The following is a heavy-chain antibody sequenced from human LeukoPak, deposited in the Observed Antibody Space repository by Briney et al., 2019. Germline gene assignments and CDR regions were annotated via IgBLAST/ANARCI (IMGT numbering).Heavy chain of an antibody. D-gene: IGHD2-21*02. Sequence: RSGGSLRLSCAASGFTFSIYAMSWVRQAPGKGLEWVSGISGSGTTTYFADSVKGRFTISRDTSNSTLYLQMNSLRAEDTAVYYCAKDRRYGDSVRYFDYWGQGTLVTVSS. V-gene: IGHV3-23*01. CDR3: AKDRRYGDSVRYFDY. J-gene: IGHJ4*02. CDR1: GFTFSIYA. CDR2: ISGSGTTT.